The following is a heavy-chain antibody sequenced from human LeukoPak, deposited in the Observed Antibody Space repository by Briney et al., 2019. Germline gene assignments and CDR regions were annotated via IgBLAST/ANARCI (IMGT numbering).Heavy chain of an antibody. Sequence: PGGSLRLSCAVSGITLSNYGMSWVRQAPGKWLEWVACISDSGGSTNYADSVKGWFTLSRDNPKNTLYLQMNSLRAEDTAVYFCAKRGIVIRAVIIVGFHKEAYYFDYWGQGALVTVSS. J-gene: IGHJ4*02. CDR2: ISDSGGST. V-gene: IGHV3-23*01. CDR3: AKRGIVIRAVIIVGFHKEAYYFDY. CDR1: GITLSNYG. D-gene: IGHD3-10*01.